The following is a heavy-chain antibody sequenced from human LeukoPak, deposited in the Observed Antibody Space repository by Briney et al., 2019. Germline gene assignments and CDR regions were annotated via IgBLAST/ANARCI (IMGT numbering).Heavy chain of an antibody. CDR1: GYTFTGYY. Sequence: ASVKVSCKASGYTFTGYYMHWVRQAPGQGLEWMGWINPNSGGTNYAQKFQGRVTMTRDTSISTAYMELSRLRSDDTAVYYCAKGGYSGFQEPPVLYFDYWGQGTLVTVSS. J-gene: IGHJ4*02. D-gene: IGHD5-12*01. CDR2: INPNSGGT. CDR3: AKGGYSGFQEPPVLYFDY. V-gene: IGHV1-2*02.